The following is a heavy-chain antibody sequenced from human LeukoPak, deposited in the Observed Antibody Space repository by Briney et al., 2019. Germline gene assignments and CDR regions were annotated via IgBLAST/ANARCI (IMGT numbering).Heavy chain of an antibody. CDR1: GFTFSSYS. CDR2: ISSSSSYL. V-gene: IGHV3-21*01. D-gene: IGHD2-2*02. CDR3: ARSSPHCSSTSCYNDAFDI. J-gene: IGHJ3*02. Sequence: GGSLRLSCAVSGFTFSSYSMNWVRQAPGKGLEWVSSISSSSSYLYYADSAKGRFTTSRENAKNSLYLQMNSLRAADTAVYYCARSSPHCSSTSCYNDAFDIWGQGTMVTVSS.